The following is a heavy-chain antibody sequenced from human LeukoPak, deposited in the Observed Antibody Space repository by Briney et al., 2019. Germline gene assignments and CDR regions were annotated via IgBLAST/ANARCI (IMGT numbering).Heavy chain of an antibody. J-gene: IGHJ4*02. CDR2: IYYSGST. D-gene: IGHD3-3*01. CDR3: ARVVYDFWSGYYPVHFDY. Sequence: PSETLSLTCTVSGGSNSSGGYYWSWIRQHPGKGLEWIGYIYYSGSTYYNPSLKSRVTISVDTSKNQFSLKLSSVTAADTAVYYCARVVYDFWSGYYPVHFDYWGQGTLVTVSS. V-gene: IGHV4-31*03. CDR1: GGSNSSGGYY.